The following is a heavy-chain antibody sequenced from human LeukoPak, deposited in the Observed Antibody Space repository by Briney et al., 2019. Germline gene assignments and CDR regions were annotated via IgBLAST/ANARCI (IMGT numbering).Heavy chain of an antibody. D-gene: IGHD6-19*01. J-gene: IGHJ4*02. CDR2: IYYSGST. CDR3: ATLRGGWDDY. V-gene: IGHV4-59*01. CDR1: GGSISSYY. Sequence: PSETLSLTCTVSGGSISSYYWNWIRQPPGKGLEWIGYIYYSGSTNYNPSLKSRVTISVDTSKNQFSLKLSSVTAADTAVYYCATLRGGWDDYWGQGTLVTVSS.